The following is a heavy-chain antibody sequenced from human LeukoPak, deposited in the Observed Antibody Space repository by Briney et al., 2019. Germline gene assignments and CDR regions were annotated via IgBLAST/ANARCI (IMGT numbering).Heavy chain of an antibody. CDR1: GFTFSSYS. Sequence: QPGGSLRLSCAASGFTFSSYSMNWVRQAPGKGLEWVSAISGSGGSTYCADSVKGRFTISRDNSKNTLYLQMNSLRAEDTAVYYCANRRDGYFDYWGQGTLVTVSS. V-gene: IGHV3-23*01. CDR2: ISGSGGST. D-gene: IGHD5-24*01. J-gene: IGHJ4*02. CDR3: ANRRDGYFDY.